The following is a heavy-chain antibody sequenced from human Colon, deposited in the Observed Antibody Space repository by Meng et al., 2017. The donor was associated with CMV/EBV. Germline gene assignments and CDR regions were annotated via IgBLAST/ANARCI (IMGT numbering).Heavy chain of an antibody. V-gene: IGHV3-23*01. J-gene: IGHJ4*02. Sequence: GESLKISCAASGITLSNYAMSWVRQAPGKGLEWVSRISGSGYSADYADSVKGRFTVSRDNSEDTLYLQMHSLRAEDTAVYYCATDRSLREIVPAAVAFGYWGQGTLVTVSS. CDR2: ISGSGYSA. CDR1: GITLSNYA. D-gene: IGHD2-2*01. CDR3: ATDRSLREIVPAAVAFGY.